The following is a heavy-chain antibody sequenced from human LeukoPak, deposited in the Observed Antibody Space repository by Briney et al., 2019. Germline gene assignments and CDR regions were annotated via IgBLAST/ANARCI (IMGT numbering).Heavy chain of an antibody. V-gene: IGHV4-34*01. CDR1: GGSFSGYY. CDR2: INHSGST. J-gene: IGHJ5*02. CDR3: ARGVPAAMVDWFDP. D-gene: IGHD2-2*01. Sequence: PSETLSLTCAVYGGSFSGYYWSWIRQPPGKGLEWIGEINHSGSTNCNPSLKSRVTISVDTSKNQFSLKLSSVTAADTAVYYCARGVPAAMVDWFDPWGQGTLVTVSS.